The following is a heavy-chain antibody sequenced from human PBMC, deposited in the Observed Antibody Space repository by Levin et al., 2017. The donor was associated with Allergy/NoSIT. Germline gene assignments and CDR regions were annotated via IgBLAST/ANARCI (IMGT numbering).Heavy chain of an antibody. CDR2: IYSGGST. Sequence: GESLKISCAASGFTVSSNYMSWVRQAPGKGLEWVSVIYSGGSTYYADSVKGRFTISRDNSKNTLYLQMNSLRAEDTAVYYCARGMVRGVTKVGLWWFDPWGQGTLVTVSS. D-gene: IGHD3-10*01. J-gene: IGHJ5*02. V-gene: IGHV3-66*02. CDR1: GFTVSSNY. CDR3: ARGMVRGVTKVGLWWFDP.